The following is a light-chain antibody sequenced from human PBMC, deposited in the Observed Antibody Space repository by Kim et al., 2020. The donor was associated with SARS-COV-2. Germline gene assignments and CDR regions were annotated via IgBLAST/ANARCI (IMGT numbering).Light chain of an antibody. CDR2: GKN. CDR1: SLRSYY. J-gene: IGLJ2*01. Sequence: SSELTQDPAVSVALGQTVRITCQGDSLRSYYATWYQHKPGQAPILVIYGKNNRPSGIPDRFSVSSSGNTASLTITGTQAGDEADYYCNSRDSNDNVVFGGGTKLTVL. V-gene: IGLV3-19*01. CDR3: NSRDSNDNVV.